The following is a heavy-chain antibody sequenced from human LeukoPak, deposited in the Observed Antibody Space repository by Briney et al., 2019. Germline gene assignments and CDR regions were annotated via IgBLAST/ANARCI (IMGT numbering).Heavy chain of an antibody. D-gene: IGHD3-10*01. J-gene: IGHJ5*02. V-gene: IGHV4-59*01. CDR2: IYYSGST. CDR3: ARDTRPGMGVWFGDNWFDP. CDR1: GGSFSSYY. Sequence: PSETLSLTCAVYGGSFSSYYWSWIRQPPGRGLEWIGYIYYSGSTNYNPSLKSRVTISVDTSKNQFSLKLSSVTAADTAVYYCARDTRPGMGVWFGDNWFDPWGQGTLVTVSS.